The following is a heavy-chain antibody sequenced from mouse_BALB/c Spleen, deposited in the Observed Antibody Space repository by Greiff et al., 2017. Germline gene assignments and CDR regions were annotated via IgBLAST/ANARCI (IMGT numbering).Heavy chain of an antibody. D-gene: IGHD1-1*01. CDR3: AENYGISYYFDY. CDR2: IWGDGST. CDR1: GFSLTGYG. V-gene: IGHV2-6-7*01. Sequence: QVQLKESGPGLVAPSQSLSITCTVSGFSLTGYGVNWVRQPPGKGLEWLGMIWGDGSTDYNSALKSRLSISKDNSKSQVFLKMNSLQTDDTARYYCAENYGISYYFDYWGQGTTLPVSS. J-gene: IGHJ2*01.